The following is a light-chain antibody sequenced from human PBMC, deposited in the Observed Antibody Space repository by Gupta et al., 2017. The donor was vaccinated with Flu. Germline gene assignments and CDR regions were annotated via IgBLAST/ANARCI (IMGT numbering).Light chain of an antibody. V-gene: IGKV3-20*01. CDR1: QSVASDY. CDR2: AIS. CDR3: QQCATSPVT. J-gene: IGKJ3*01. Sequence: GTLSLSPGETGTLSCRASQSVASDYLARYQQKPGQAPRLLIYAISSRAIGIPDRFSGSGSGTDFTLTISRLEPEDFAVYYCQQCATSPVTFGHGTKVDI.